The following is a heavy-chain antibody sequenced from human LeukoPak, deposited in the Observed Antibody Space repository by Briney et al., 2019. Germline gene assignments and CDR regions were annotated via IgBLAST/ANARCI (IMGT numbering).Heavy chain of an antibody. J-gene: IGHJ4*02. CDR3: ARDQNYYGSGSYYNVDY. CDR1: GYTFTGYY. V-gene: IGHV1-2*02. Sequence: ASVKVSCKASGYTFTGYYIHWVRQAPGQGLEWMGWINPDIGGTDYAQKFQGRVTMTSDTSISTAYMELSRLTSDDTAVYYCARDQNYYGSGSYYNVDYWGQGTLVTVSS. CDR2: INPDIGGT. D-gene: IGHD3-10*01.